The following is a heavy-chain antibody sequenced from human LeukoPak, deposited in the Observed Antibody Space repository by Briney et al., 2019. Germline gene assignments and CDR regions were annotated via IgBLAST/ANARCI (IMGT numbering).Heavy chain of an antibody. CDR1: GYSISSGYY. J-gene: IGHJ4*02. CDR2: INHSGST. Sequence: SETLSLTCTVSGYSISSGYYWGWIRQPPGKGLEWIGSINHSGSTNYNPSLKSRVTISVDTSKNQFSLKLSSVTAADTAVYYCARGVYDFWSGYYTGGHFDYWGQGTLVTVSS. D-gene: IGHD3-3*01. CDR3: ARGVYDFWSGYYTGGHFDY. V-gene: IGHV4-38-2*02.